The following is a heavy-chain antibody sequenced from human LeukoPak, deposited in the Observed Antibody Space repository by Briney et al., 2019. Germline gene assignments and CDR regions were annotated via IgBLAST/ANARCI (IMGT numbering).Heavy chain of an antibody. CDR3: GSDPNGDYVGALGY. V-gene: IGHV3-23*01. J-gene: IGHJ4*03. Sequence: QPGGSLRLSCTDSGFTFSSYALAWVRQAPGKGLEWVTAVTSRGVGTHYADSVKGRFTISRDNSKNTIYLQMNSLRAEDTAIYYCGSDPNGDYVGALGYWGRGTLVTVSS. CDR2: VTSRGVGT. CDR1: GFTFSSYA. D-gene: IGHD4-17*01.